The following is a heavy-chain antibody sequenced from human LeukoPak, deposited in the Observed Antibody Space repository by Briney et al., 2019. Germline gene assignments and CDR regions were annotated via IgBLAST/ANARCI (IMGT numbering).Heavy chain of an antibody. CDR3: ARVRPTPIWFGELFLPYYFDY. CDR1: GGSISSGDYY. D-gene: IGHD3-10*01. CDR2: IYYSGST. Sequence: SETLSLTCTVSGGSISSGDYYWSWIRQPPGKGLEWIGYIYYSGSTYYNPSLKSRVTISVDTSKNQFSLKLSSVTAADTAVYCCARVRPTPIWFGELFLPYYFDYWGQGTLVTVSS. V-gene: IGHV4-30-4*01. J-gene: IGHJ4*02.